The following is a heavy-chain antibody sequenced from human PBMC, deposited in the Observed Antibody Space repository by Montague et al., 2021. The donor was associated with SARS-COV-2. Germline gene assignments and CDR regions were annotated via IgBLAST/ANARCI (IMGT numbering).Heavy chain of an antibody. J-gene: IGHJ4*02. CDR3: VRGGDDTDYGRVDY. CDR2: MYYSGDT. V-gene: IGHV4-39*01. Sequence: SETLSLTCSFSGGSISTGSYYWGWIRQPPRKGLEWIGSMYYSGDTYYNPSLKSRVTISVDTSKNQFSLRLSSVTAADTAVYYCVRGGDDTDYGRVDYWGQGTLVIVSS. CDR1: GGSISTGSYY. D-gene: IGHD4-17*01.